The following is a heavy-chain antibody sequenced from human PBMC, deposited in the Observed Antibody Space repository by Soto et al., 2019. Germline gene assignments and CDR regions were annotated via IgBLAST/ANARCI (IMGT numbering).Heavy chain of an antibody. CDR2: ISYDGSNK. J-gene: IGHJ2*01. D-gene: IGHD3-22*01. CDR3: ARAHDSSGYALDWYFDL. CDR1: GFTFSSYA. Sequence: QVQLVVSGGGVVQPGRSLRLSCAASGFTFSSYAMHWVRQAPGKGLEWVAVISYDGSNKYYADSVKGRFTISRDNSKNTLYLQRNSLRAEDTAVYYCARAHDSSGYALDWYFDLWGRGTLVTVSS. V-gene: IGHV3-30-3*01.